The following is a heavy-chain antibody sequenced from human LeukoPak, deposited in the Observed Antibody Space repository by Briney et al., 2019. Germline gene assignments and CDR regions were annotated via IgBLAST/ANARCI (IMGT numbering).Heavy chain of an antibody. D-gene: IGHD3-10*01. V-gene: IGHV4-59*01. CDR1: GGSFEHYF. CDR2: VYYSGST. Sequence: SETLSLTCSVSGGSFEHYFWSWIRQPPGKGLEWIGYVYYSGSTDYSPSLKSRLTISADTSKNQFSLKLSSVTAADTAAYYCASHRRSHGSEYWGQGTLVTVSS. CDR3: ASHRRSHGSEY. J-gene: IGHJ4*02.